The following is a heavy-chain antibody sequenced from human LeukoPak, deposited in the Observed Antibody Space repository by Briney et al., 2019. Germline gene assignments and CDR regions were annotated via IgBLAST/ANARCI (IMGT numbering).Heavy chain of an antibody. J-gene: IGHJ4*02. CDR1: GFTVSSNY. Sequence: GGSLRLSCAASGFTVSSNYMSWVRQAPGKGLEWVSVIYSGGSTYYADSVKGRFTISRDNSKNTLYLQMNSLRAEDTAVYYCASHFYCSSTSCSDYWGQGTLVTVSS. V-gene: IGHV3-66*04. CDR3: ASHFYCSSTSCSDY. D-gene: IGHD2-2*01. CDR2: IYSGGST.